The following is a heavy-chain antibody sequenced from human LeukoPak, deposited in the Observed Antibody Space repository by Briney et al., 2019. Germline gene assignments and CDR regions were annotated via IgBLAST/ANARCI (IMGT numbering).Heavy chain of an antibody. J-gene: IGHJ6*03. CDR2: IIPVFEKA. D-gene: IGHD2-21*01. Sequence: EASVKVSCKASGGTFSTYAINWVRQAPGQGLEWMGGIIPVFEKANYAQKFRDRVTITADDSTTTAYMELSSLTSEDTATYYCARLGHCGETNCYSDFYYMDVWGKGTTVIVSS. CDR1: GGTFSTYA. CDR3: ARLGHCGETNCYSDFYYMDV. V-gene: IGHV1-69*13.